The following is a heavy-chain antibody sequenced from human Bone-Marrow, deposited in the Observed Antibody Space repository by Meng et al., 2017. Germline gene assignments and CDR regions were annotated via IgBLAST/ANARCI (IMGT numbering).Heavy chain of an antibody. D-gene: IGHD3-16*01. CDR2: IYYSGTT. CDR3: ARDIRQGGNIWFDP. J-gene: IGHJ5*02. V-gene: IGHV4-31*01. CDR1: GGSISSGGYY. Sequence: QVQLQEPGPGLVKPSQTLSLTCTVSGGSISSGGYYWSWIRQHPGKGLEWIGYIYYSGTTYYNPSLSSLVTISVDTSKNLFSLNLSSVTAADTAVYYCARDIRQGGNIWFDPWGQGTLVTVSS.